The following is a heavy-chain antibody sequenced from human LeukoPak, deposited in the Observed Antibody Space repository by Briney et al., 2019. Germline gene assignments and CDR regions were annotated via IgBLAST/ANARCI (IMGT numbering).Heavy chain of an antibody. V-gene: IGHV3-7*05. Sequence: GGSLRLSCAASGFTFSSYWMSWVRQAPGKGLEWVANIKQDGSVEYYVVSVKGRLTISRDNAKEPLYLQMNSLRAEDTAVYYCARIGYSSSSFDFWGQGTLVTVSS. CDR1: GFTFSSYW. CDR2: IKQDGSVE. J-gene: IGHJ4*02. CDR3: ARIGYSSSSFDF. D-gene: IGHD6-6*01.